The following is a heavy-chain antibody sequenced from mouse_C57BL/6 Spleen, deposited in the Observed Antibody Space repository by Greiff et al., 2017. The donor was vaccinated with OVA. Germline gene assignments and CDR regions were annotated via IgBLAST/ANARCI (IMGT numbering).Heavy chain of an antibody. CDR3: AKITTVVADWYFDV. CDR1: GYSFTGYY. J-gene: IGHJ1*03. CDR2: INPSTGGT. D-gene: IGHD1-1*01. Sequence: EVKLMESGPELVKPGASVKISCKASGYSFTGYYMNWVKQSPEKSLEWIGEINPSTGGTTYNQKFKAKATLTVDKSSSTAYMQLKSLTSEDSAVYYCAKITTVVADWYFDVWGTGTTVTVSS. V-gene: IGHV1-42*01.